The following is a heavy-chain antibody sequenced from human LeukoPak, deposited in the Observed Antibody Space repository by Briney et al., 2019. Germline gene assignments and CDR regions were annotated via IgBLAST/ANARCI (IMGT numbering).Heavy chain of an antibody. D-gene: IGHD6-19*01. CDR2: IWFDGSDK. CDR3: ARDSSGSLDY. V-gene: IGHV3-33*01. CDR1: GFTFNNYG. J-gene: IGHJ4*02. Sequence: GGSLRLSCAASGFTFNNYGMHWVRQAPGKGLEWVAVIWFDGSDKYYADSVKGRFTISRDNSKNTLYLQLSSLRAEDTAVHYCARDSSGSLDYWGQGTLVTVSS.